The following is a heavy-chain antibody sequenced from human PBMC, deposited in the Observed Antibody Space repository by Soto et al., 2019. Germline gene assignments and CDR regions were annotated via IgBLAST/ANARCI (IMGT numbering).Heavy chain of an antibody. Sequence: QVQLVQSGAEVKKPGASVKVSCKASGNTFIGYYIHWVRQAPGQGLEWMGWINPNNDGTTYGEKFQGRVTMTRDTSTSTADMELSRLRSDDTAVYYCARDLGGSRDSWGQGTLVTVSS. CDR2: INPNNDGT. V-gene: IGHV1-2*02. D-gene: IGHD1-26*01. J-gene: IGHJ4*02. CDR1: GNTFIGYY. CDR3: ARDLGGSRDS.